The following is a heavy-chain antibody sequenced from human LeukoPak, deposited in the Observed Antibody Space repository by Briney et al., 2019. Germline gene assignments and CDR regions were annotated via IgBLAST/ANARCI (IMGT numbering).Heavy chain of an antibody. V-gene: IGHV3-66*01. J-gene: IGHJ5*02. CDR1: GFTVSSNY. Sequence: GGSLRLSCAASGFTVSSNYMSWVRQAPGKGLEWVSVIYSGGSTYYADSVKGRFTISRDNSKNTLYLQMNSLRAEDTAVYYCARESLWFSDSTPWFDPWGQGTLVTVSS. CDR3: ARESLWFSDSTPWFDP. CDR2: IYSGGST. D-gene: IGHD3-10*01.